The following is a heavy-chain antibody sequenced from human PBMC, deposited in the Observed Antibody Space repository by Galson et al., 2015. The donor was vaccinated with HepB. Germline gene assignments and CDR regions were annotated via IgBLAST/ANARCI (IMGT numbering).Heavy chain of an antibody. V-gene: IGHV1-69*13. D-gene: IGHD1-26*01. CDR3: ARDKVGDITPFDH. J-gene: IGHJ4*02. Sequence: SVKVSCKAAGGTLSNYAFSWVRQAPRQGFEWMGGIIPIFGTLSYAQKFQGRVTITADQSTSTVFMELSSLRSDDTAVYFCARDKVGDITPFDHWGQGTLVTVSS. CDR2: IIPIFGTL. CDR1: GGTLSNYA.